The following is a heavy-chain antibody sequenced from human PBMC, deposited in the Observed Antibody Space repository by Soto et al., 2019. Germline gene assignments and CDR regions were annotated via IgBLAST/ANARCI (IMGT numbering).Heavy chain of an antibody. V-gene: IGHV3-48*02. D-gene: IGHD6-19*01. J-gene: IGHJ4*02. CDR1: GFTFSVYS. CDR3: ARSVEGHFDY. Sequence: EVQLVESGGDLVQRGGCLRLSCVASGFTFSVYSMNWVRQAPGKGLEWFSYITSDTKTIKYADSVKGRFTISRDNAKNSVYLQMNSLRDEDTAVYYCARSVEGHFDYWGQGTVVTVSS. CDR2: ITSDTKTI.